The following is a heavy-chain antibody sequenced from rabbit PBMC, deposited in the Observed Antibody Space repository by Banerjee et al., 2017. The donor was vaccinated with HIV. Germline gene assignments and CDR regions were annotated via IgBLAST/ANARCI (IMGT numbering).Heavy chain of an antibody. CDR1: GFDLSSGSY. CDR2: IYGDNSGIT. J-gene: IGHJ4*01. D-gene: IGHD4-1*01. V-gene: IGHV1S45*01. Sequence: QEQLEESGGDLVKPGGSLTLTCTASGFDLSSGSYMCWVRQAPGKGLEWIGCIYGDNSGITYYASWAKGRFTISKTSSTTVTLQMTSLTAADTATYFCARDLAGVIGWNFSLWGQGTLVTVS. CDR3: ARDLAGVIGWNFSL.